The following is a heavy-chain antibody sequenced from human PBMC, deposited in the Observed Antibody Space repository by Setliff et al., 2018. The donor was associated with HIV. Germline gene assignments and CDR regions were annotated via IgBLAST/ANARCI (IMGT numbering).Heavy chain of an antibody. J-gene: IGHJ5*02. CDR1: GGSISSSSYY. Sequence: SETLSLTCIVSGGSISSSSYYWGWSRQPPGKGLEWIGSIYYSGSTYYNPSLKSRVTISVDTSKNQFSLKLSSVTAADTAVYYCARAYYDFWSGYYSVWFDPWGQGTLVTVSS. V-gene: IGHV4-39*01. CDR2: IYYSGST. D-gene: IGHD3-3*01. CDR3: ARAYYDFWSGYYSVWFDP.